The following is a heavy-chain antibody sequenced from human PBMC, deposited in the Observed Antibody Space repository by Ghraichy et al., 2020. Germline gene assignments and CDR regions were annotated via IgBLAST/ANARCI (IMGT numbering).Heavy chain of an antibody. V-gene: IGHV4-59*01. Sequence: SETLSLTCTVSGGSISSYYWSWIRQPPGKGLEWIGYIYYSGSTNYNPSLKSRITISVDTSKNHFSLKLSSVTAADTAVYYCAREQVAYSSSSNWFDPCGQGTLATVSS. CDR1: GGSISSYY. J-gene: IGHJ5*02. CDR2: IYYSGST. CDR3: AREQVAYSSSSNWFDP. D-gene: IGHD6-6*01.